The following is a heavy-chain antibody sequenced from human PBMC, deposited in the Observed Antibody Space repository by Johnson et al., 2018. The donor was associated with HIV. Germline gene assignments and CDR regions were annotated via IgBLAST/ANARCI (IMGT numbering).Heavy chain of an antibody. CDR1: GFTFRNYW. Sequence: VQLVESGGGLVQPGGSLRLSCAASGFTFRNYWMHWVRQAPGKGLVWVSRINSYGSSTSYADSVKGRFTISRDNAKNTLYMQMNSLRAEDTAVYYCARAVYSSSSSCAFDIWGQGNGHGLF. D-gene: IGHD6-6*01. CDR2: INSYGSST. CDR3: ARAVYSSSSSCAFDI. J-gene: IGHJ3*02. V-gene: IGHV3-74*02.